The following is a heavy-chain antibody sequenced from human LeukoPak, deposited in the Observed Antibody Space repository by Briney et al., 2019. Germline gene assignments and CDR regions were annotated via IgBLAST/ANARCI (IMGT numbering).Heavy chain of an antibody. J-gene: IGHJ4*02. Sequence: PSETLSLTCTVSGGSFSSGSYYWSWIRQPPGKGLEWIGYIYYSGSTNYNPSLKSRVTISVDTSKNQFSLKLSSVTAADTAVYYCARWSLWRGYFDYWGQGTLVTVSS. CDR1: GGSFSSGSYY. CDR3: ARWSLWRGYFDY. CDR2: IYYSGST. V-gene: IGHV4-61*01.